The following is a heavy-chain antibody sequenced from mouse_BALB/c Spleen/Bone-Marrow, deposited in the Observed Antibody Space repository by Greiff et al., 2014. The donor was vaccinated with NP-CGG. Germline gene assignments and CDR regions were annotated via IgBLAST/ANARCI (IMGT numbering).Heavy chain of an antibody. CDR3: ARWDDYDAWFAY. D-gene: IGHD2-4*01. J-gene: IGHJ3*01. CDR1: GYTFTSYW. Sequence: QVQLQQSGAELARPGALVKLSCKASGYTFTSYWMQWVKQRPGQGLEWIGAIYPGDGDTRYTQKFKGKATLTADKSSSTAYMQLSSLASEDSAVYYCARWDDYDAWFAYWGQGTLVTVSA. V-gene: IGHV1-87*01. CDR2: IYPGDGDT.